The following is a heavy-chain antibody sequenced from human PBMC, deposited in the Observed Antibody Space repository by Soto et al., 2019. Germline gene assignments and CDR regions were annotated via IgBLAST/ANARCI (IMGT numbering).Heavy chain of an antibody. CDR1: GYTFTRYG. Sequence: EAAVKVPWKASGYTFTRYGISWVRQAPGQGLEWMGWISAYNGNTNYAQKLQGRVTMTTDTSTSTAYMELRSLRSDDTAVYYCARTHPILYSGYHRIRFAPWAQGTLVTVSS. J-gene: IGHJ5*02. CDR2: ISAYNGNT. D-gene: IGHD5-12*01. CDR3: ARTHPILYSGYHRIRFAP. V-gene: IGHV1-18*01.